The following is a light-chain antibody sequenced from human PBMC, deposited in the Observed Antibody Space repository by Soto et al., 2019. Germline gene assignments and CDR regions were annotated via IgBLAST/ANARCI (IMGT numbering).Light chain of an antibody. V-gene: IGLV2-14*01. J-gene: IGLJ7*01. Sequence: QSVLTQPASVSGSPGQSITIPCTGSGRDVGAYNYVSWYQQHPGKAPKLIIYGVSHRPSGVSTRFSASRSAYTALLTISGLQAEDEADYYCSSFTTTYFYVFGPGTQLTVL. CDR3: SSFTTTYFYV. CDR1: GRDVGAYNY. CDR2: GVS.